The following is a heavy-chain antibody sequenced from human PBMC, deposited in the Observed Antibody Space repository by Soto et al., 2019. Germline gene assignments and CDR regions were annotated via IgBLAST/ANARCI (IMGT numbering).Heavy chain of an antibody. CDR1: GFTFGDSY. D-gene: IGHD2-15*01. Sequence: QVQLVESGGGLVPPGGSLRLSCAGSGFTFGDSYMSWIRQAPGKGLEWLSYISPGSRYPAYADSVKGRFTISRDNARRSLFLQMTSLTAEDTAMYYCVRRGGGGLFDPWGQGTMVTVSS. V-gene: IGHV3-11*06. J-gene: IGHJ5*02. CDR3: VRRGGGGLFDP. CDR2: ISPGSRYP.